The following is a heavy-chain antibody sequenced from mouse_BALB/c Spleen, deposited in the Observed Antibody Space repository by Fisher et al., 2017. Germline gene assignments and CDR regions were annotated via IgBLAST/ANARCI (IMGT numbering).Heavy chain of an antibody. V-gene: IGHV1S135*01. CDR3: AREGLYYYGSSLYAMDY. J-gene: IGHJ4*01. D-gene: IGHD1-1*01. Sequence: KFKGKATLTVDKSSSTAYMHLNSLTSEDSAVYYCAREGLYYYGSSLYAMDYWGQGTSVTVSS.